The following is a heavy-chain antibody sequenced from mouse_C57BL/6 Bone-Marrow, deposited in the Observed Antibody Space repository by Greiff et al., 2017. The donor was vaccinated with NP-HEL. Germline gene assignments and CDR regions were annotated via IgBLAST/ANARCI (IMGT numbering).Heavy chain of an antibody. J-gene: IGHJ2*01. V-gene: IGHV5-4*01. CDR3: AREFTTVVAPYYFDY. CDR1: GFTFSSYA. Sequence: DVQLVESGGGLVKPGGSLKLSCAASGFTFSSYAMSWVRQTPEKRLEWVATISDGGSYTYYPDNVKGRFTISRDNAKNNLYLQMSHLKSEDTAMYYCAREFTTVVAPYYFDYWGQGTTLTVSS. CDR2: ISDGGSYT. D-gene: IGHD1-1*01.